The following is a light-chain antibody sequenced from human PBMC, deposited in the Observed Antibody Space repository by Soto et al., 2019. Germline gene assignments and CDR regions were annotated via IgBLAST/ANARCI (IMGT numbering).Light chain of an antibody. CDR2: DAS. V-gene: IGKV3-11*01. CDR3: QQRANWLT. CDR1: QSVSSY. Sequence: EIVLTQSPATLSLSPGERATLSCRASQSVSSYLAWYQQNPGQAPRLLIYDASNRATGIPARFSGSGSGTDLTLTSSSLEPEDFAFYYCQQRANWLTFGGGTKVEIK. J-gene: IGKJ4*01.